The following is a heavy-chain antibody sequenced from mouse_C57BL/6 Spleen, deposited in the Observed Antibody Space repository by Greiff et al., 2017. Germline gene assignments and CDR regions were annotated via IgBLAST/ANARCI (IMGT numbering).Heavy chain of an antibody. CDR1: GYTFTDYN. D-gene: IGHD1-1*01. CDR3: ARGGYYGSSLFLYAMYY. J-gene: IGHJ4*01. V-gene: IGHV1-18*01. CDR2: INPNNGGT. Sequence: EVQLQQSGPELVKPGASVKIPCKASGYTFTDYNMDWVKQSHGKSLEWIGDINPNNGGTIYNQKFKGKATLTVDKSSSTAYMELRILTAEYTTVYYCARGGYYGSSLFLYAMYYWGQGTSVTVSS.